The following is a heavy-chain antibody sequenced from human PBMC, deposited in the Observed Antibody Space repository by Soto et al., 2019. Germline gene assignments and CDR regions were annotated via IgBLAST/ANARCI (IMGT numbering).Heavy chain of an antibody. CDR3: ARGKIAARMYYYYYMDV. CDR1: VGSFSGYY. V-gene: IGHV4-34*01. D-gene: IGHD6-6*01. J-gene: IGHJ6*03. Sequence: SETLSLTCGVYVGSFSGYYWSWIRQPPGKGLEWIGEINHSESTNYNTSLKSRVTISVDTSKNQFSLKLSSVTAADTAVYYCARGKIAARMYYYYYMDVWGKGTTVTVSS. CDR2: INHSEST.